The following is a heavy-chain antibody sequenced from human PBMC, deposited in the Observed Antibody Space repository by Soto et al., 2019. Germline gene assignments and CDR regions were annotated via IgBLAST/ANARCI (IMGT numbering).Heavy chain of an antibody. V-gene: IGHV3-30*18. J-gene: IGHJ6*02. Sequence: PGGSLRLSCAASGFTFSNFGMHWVRQAPGKGLEWVAFISYAGGNKYYAGSVKGRFTISRGNSKTLYLQMNSLRREDTAVYYCAKDGGAGNFYYYGADVWGQGTTVTVSS. CDR3: AKDGGAGNFYYYGADV. CDR1: GFTFSNFG. D-gene: IGHD3-16*01. CDR2: ISYAGGNK.